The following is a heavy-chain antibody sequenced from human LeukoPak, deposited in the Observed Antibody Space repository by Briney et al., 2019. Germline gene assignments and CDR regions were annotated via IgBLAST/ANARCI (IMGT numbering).Heavy chain of an antibody. CDR2: INSSSRYI. CDR3: ARGPRGRADDACDI. Sequence: GGSLRLSCAASGFTFNSYSMHWVRQAPGKALEWLSSINSSSRYILYADSVKGRSNIYRDHDKNSLYVQMNSLRAEHTAVYYCARGPRGRADDACDICGQGKMVTVSS. J-gene: IGHJ3*02. D-gene: IGHD6-19*01. CDR1: GFTFNSYS. V-gene: IGHV3-21*01.